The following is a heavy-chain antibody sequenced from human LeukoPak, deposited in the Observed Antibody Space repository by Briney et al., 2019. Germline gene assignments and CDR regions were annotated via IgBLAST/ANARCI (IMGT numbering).Heavy chain of an antibody. CDR3: AKETVVVVAATPDAFDI. D-gene: IGHD2-15*01. J-gene: IGHJ3*02. Sequence: PGGSLRLSCAASGFTFISYAMSWVRQAPGKGLEWVSGISGSGGSTHYADSVKDRFTISRDNSKNTLYLQMNSLRAEDTAVYYCAKETVVVVAATPDAFDIWGQGTMVTVSS. CDR1: GFTFISYA. V-gene: IGHV3-23*01. CDR2: ISGSGGST.